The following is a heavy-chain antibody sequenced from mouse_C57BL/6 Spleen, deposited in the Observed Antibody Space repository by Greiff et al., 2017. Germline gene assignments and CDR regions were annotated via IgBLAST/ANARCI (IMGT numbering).Heavy chain of an antibody. D-gene: IGHD1-1*01. CDR2: IYPGDGDT. CDR3: ARGSITTPVDY. J-gene: IGHJ2*01. V-gene: IGHV1-82*01. Sequence: VKLMESGPELVKPGASVKISCKASGYAFSSSWMNWVKQRPGKGLEWIGRIYPGDGDTNYNGKFKGKATLTADKSSSTAYMQLSSLTSEDSAVYFCARGSITTPVDYWGQGTTLTVSS. CDR1: GYAFSSSW.